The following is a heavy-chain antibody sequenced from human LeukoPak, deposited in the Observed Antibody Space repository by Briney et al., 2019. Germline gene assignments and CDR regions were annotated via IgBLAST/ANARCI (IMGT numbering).Heavy chain of an antibody. CDR2: IYHSGST. CDR1: GGSISSSNW. J-gene: IGHJ2*01. Sequence: KPSETLSLTCAVSGGSISSSNWWSWVRQPPGKGLEWIGEIYHSGSTNYNPSLKSRVTISVDTSKNQFSLKLSSVTAADTAVYYCASRGIVKRYFDLWGRGTLVTVSS. D-gene: IGHD1-1*01. V-gene: IGHV4-4*02. CDR3: ASRGIVKRYFDL.